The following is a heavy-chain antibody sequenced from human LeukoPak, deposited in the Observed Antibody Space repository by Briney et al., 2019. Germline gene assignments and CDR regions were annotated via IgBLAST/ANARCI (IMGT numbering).Heavy chain of an antibody. CDR2: IYYRGTT. V-gene: IGHV4-31*03. D-gene: IGHD2-15*01. J-gene: IGHJ3*01. Sequence: SETLSLTCTVSGGSISSGDSYWSWIRQLPGKGLEWIGYIYYRGTTYYNPSLKSRLTISVDTSKNQFSLRLSSVTAADTAVYYCARNGYCSGGSCYSNNAFDVWGQGTMVTVSP. CDR3: ARNGYCSGGSCYSNNAFDV. CDR1: GGSISSGDSY.